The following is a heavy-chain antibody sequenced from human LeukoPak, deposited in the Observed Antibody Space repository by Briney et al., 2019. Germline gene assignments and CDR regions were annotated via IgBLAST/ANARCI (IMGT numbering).Heavy chain of an antibody. Sequence: SVKVSCKASGGTFSSYAISWVRQAPGQGLEWMGGIIPIFGTANYAQKFQGRVTITADESTSTAYMELSSLRSEDTAVYYCARGIGYCSSTSCPGNWFDPWGQGTLVTVSS. CDR2: IIPIFGTA. J-gene: IGHJ5*02. CDR3: ARGIGYCSSTSCPGNWFDP. D-gene: IGHD2-2*01. V-gene: IGHV1-69*13. CDR1: GGTFSSYA.